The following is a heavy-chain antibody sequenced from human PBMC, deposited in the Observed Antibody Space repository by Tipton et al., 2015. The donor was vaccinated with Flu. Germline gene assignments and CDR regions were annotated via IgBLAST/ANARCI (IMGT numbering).Heavy chain of an antibody. J-gene: IGHJ6*02. CDR2: IYYSGST. CDR3: ARELNYGMDV. V-gene: IGHV4-59*01. CDR1: GGSISSYY. Sequence: LRLSCTVSGGSISSYYWSWIRQPPGKGLEWIGYIYYSGSTNYNPSLKSRVTISVDTSKDQFSLKLSSVTAADTAVYYCARELNYGMDVWGQGTTVTVSS.